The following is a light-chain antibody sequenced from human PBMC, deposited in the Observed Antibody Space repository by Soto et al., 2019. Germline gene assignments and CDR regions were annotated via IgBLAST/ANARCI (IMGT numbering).Light chain of an antibody. CDR3: QQSYSTFST. CDR1: QTISSY. CDR2: AAS. V-gene: IGKV1-39*01. J-gene: IGKJ1*01. Sequence: DIQITQSPSSLSASVGDRVTITCRASQTISSYLNWYQQKPGKAPKLLIYAASSLQSGVPSRFSGSGSVTYFTLTISSLQPEDFGTYYCQQSYSTFSTFGQGTKVDIK.